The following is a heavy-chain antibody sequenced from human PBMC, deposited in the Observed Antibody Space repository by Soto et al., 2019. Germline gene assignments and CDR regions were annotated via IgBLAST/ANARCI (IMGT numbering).Heavy chain of an antibody. Sequence: GGSLRLSCSASVFTFSTYAMSWFRQAPGKGLEWVSAISGSPSSTYYADSVKGRFTISRDNSKKTLFLQMNSLRAEDTAIYYCAKDGYDKSGEFYYFGYWGQGIPVTVSS. CDR1: VFTFSTYA. D-gene: IGHD5-12*01. J-gene: IGHJ4*02. CDR2: ISGSPSST. V-gene: IGHV3-23*01. CDR3: AKDGYDKSGEFYYFGY.